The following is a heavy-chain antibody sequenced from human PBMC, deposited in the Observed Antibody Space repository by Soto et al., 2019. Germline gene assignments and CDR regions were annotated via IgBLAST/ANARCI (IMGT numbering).Heavy chain of an antibody. V-gene: IGHV3-33*08. J-gene: IGHJ4*02. CDR1: GFTFSSYA. CDR3: ARDCDDGDYWAYFDY. D-gene: IGHD4-17*01. CDR2: IWYDGSNK. Sequence: GGSLRLSCAASGFTFSSYAMNWVRQAPGKGLEWVAVIWYDGSNKYYADSVKGRFTISRDNSKNTLYLQMNSLRAEDTAVYYCARDCDDGDYWAYFDYWGQGTLVTVSS.